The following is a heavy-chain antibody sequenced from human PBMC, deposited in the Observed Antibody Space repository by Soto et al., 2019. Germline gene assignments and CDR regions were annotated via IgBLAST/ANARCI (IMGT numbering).Heavy chain of an antibody. CDR1: GPTFIAYY. J-gene: IGHJ4*02. CDR2: IDPKSGGT. CDR3: ARVSVDVQE. D-gene: IGHD5-12*01. V-gene: IGHV1-2*02. Sequence: QLVQSGAEVKKPGSSVRVSCKTSGPTFIAYYIHWVRQAPGQGLEWMGWIDPKSGGTTYEQKFLGRVTMTRDTYITTAYMDLNRLTSDDTDVYYCARVSVDVQEWGQGTLITVSS.